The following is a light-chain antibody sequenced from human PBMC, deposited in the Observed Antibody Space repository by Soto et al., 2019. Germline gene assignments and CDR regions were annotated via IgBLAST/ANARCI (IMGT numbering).Light chain of an antibody. CDR2: RAS. V-gene: IGKV3-15*01. J-gene: IGKJ4*01. CDR1: QSVRDN. CDR3: QHYTTWPLA. Sequence: EVLLTQSAGTLAVSPGEVATLSCRASQSVRDNLAWYQQKPGQAPRLLIYRASTRATGVPARFSGSGSGTEFTLTISGLQSEDFAVYFCQHYTTWPLAFGGRTKVDIK.